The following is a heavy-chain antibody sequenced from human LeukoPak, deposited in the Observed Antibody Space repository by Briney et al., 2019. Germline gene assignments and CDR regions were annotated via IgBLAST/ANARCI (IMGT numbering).Heavy chain of an antibody. CDR1: GFTFDDYA. D-gene: IGHD3-10*01. J-gene: IGHJ4*02. CDR2: ISGDGGST. CDR3: AKVGGVWFGELLSLDY. V-gene: IGHV3-43*02. Sequence: GGSLRLSCAASGFTFDDYAMHWVRQAPGKGLGWVSLISGDGGSTYYADSVKGRFTISRDNSKNSLYLQMNSLRTEDTALYYCAKVGGVWFGELLSLDYWGQGTLVTVSS.